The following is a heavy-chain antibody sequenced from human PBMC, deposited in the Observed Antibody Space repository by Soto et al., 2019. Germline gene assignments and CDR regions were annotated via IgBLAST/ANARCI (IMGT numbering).Heavy chain of an antibody. Sequence: GGSLRLSCAASGVTFSIYEMNWVRQAPGKGLEWISYISNSGYTTYYADSVKGRFTISKDNAKNSLLLQMNSLRVEDTAVYFCARVRLAVPATFDYWGHGPLVPVSS. CDR2: ISNSGYTT. CDR3: ARVRLAVPATFDY. J-gene: IGHJ4*01. CDR1: GVTFSIYE. D-gene: IGHD6-19*01. V-gene: IGHV3-48*03.